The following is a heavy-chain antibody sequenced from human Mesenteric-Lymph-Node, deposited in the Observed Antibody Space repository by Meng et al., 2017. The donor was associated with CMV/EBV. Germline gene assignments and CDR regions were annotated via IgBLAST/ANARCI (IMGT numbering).Heavy chain of an antibody. CDR3: ANENSSGWSFDY. Sequence: SCKASGDTFSSYTFSWVRQAPGQGLEWMGWINANSGRTKYAQKFQGRVTMTRDTSISTAYMELNRLRSDDTAVYYCANENSSGWSFDYWGQGTLVTVSS. D-gene: IGHD6-19*01. J-gene: IGHJ4*02. V-gene: IGHV1-2*02. CDR1: GDTFSSYT. CDR2: INANSGRT.